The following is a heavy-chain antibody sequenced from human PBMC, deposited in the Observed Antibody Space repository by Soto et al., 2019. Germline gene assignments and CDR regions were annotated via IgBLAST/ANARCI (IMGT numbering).Heavy chain of an antibody. CDR3: AKVRYSSPMGYYYGMDV. Sequence: SVKVSCKASRVAFSKFIVTWVRQAPGLGLEWVGGIIPTFGTANYAQKFQGRVTITADESTSTSYMEVNNLRSEDTAVYYCAKVRYSSPMGYYYGMDVWGQGTTVTVSS. CDR2: IIPTFGTA. V-gene: IGHV1-69*13. D-gene: IGHD6-19*01. CDR1: RVAFSKFI. J-gene: IGHJ6*02.